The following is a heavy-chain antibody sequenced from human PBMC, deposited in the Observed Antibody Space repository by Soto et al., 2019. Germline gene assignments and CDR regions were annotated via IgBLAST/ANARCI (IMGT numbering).Heavy chain of an antibody. V-gene: IGHV3-74*01. Sequence: GGSLRLSCAASRFTFSSFWFHWVRQAPGKGLVWVSHINSDGSSTSYVDSVKGRFTISRDNAKRSLYLQMNSLRAEDAALFYCARGGFFWGAYHSYAFDAWGQGTVVTVSS. CDR3: ARGGFFWGAYHSYAFDA. J-gene: IGHJ3*01. CDR1: RFTFSSFW. CDR2: INSDGSST. D-gene: IGHD3-16*02.